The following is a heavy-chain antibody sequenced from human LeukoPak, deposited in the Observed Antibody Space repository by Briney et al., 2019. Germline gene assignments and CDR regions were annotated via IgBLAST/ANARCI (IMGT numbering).Heavy chain of an antibody. CDR2: ISSSSSYI. J-gene: IGHJ4*02. V-gene: IGHV3-21*01. Sequence: GGSLRLSCAASGFTFSSYSMNWVRQAPRKGLEWVSSISSSSSYIYYADSVKGRFTISRDNAKNSLYLQMSSLRAEDTAVYYCARDPQDYYGSGSYYDYWGQGTLVTVSS. CDR3: ARDPQDYYGSGSYYDY. D-gene: IGHD3-10*01. CDR1: GFTFSSYS.